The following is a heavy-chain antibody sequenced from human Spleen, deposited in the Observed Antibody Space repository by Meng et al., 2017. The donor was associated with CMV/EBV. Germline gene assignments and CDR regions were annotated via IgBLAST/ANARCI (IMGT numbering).Heavy chain of an antibody. Sequence: GESLKISCAASGFTFSNYWMTWVRQAPGKGLEWVANIMQDGSEKYYVDSVKGRFTISRDNVKNSLYLQMNSLRAEDTAVYYCARDDYGDSDFDYWGQGTLVTVSS. CDR1: GFTFSNYW. J-gene: IGHJ4*02. CDR3: ARDDYGDSDFDY. CDR2: IMQDGSEK. D-gene: IGHD4-17*01. V-gene: IGHV3-7*01.